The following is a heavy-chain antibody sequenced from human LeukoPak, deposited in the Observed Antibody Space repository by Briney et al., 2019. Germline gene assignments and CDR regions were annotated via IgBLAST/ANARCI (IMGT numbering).Heavy chain of an antibody. V-gene: IGHV3-53*01. Sequence: GGSLRLSCAASGFTVTTNYMSWVRQAPGKGLEWVSIIYSGSTTYYADSVKGRFTISRDNSKNTLYPQMNSLRAEDTAVYYCARWGDYGSFDYWGQGTLVTVSS. CDR1: GFTVTTNY. D-gene: IGHD4/OR15-4a*01. J-gene: IGHJ4*02. CDR3: ARWGDYGSFDY. CDR2: IYSGSTT.